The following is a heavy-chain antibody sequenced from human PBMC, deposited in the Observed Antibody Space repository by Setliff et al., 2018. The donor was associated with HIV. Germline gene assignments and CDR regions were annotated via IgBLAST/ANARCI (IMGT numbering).Heavy chain of an antibody. J-gene: IGHJ4*02. V-gene: IGHV1-69*10. D-gene: IGHD1-1*01. CDR1: GGTFSSYA. CDR2: IIPILGIA. Sequence: GASVKVSCKASGGTFSSYAISWVRQAPGQGLEWMGGIIPILGIANYAQKFQGRVTITADKSTSTAYMELSSLTSEDTAVYYCARPSVRMARNWYDFGYWGQGTLVTVSS. CDR3: ARPSVRMARNWYDFGY.